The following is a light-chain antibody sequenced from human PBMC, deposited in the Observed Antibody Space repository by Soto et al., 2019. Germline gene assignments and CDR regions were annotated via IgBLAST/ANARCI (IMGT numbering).Light chain of an antibody. J-gene: IGKJ1*01. Sequence: EIVMTQSPATLSLSPGERATLSCRASQSVSSYLAWYHQKPGQAPRLLIYDASNRAPGIPARFSGSGSGTDFTLTISSLEPEDFAVYYCQQRSNWPITFGQGTKVDIK. V-gene: IGKV3-11*01. CDR3: QQRSNWPIT. CDR2: DAS. CDR1: QSVSSY.